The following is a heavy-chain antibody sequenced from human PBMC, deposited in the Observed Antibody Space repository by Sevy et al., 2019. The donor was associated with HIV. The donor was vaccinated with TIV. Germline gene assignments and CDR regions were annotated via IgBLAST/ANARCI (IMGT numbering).Heavy chain of an antibody. CDR2: INPGGGST. CDR3: ASSGSAVAGDFDY. V-gene: IGHV1-46*03. Sequence: ASVKVSCKASGYTFTSYYMHWVRQAPGQGLEWMGIINPGGGSTSYAQKFQGRVTMTRDTSTSTVYMELSSLRSEDTAVYYCASSGSAVAGDFDYWGQGTLVTVSS. D-gene: IGHD6-19*01. CDR1: GYTFTSYY. J-gene: IGHJ4*02.